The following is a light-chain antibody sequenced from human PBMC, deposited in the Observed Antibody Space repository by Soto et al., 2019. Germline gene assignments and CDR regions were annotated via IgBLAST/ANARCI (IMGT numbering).Light chain of an antibody. J-gene: IGKJ4*01. Sequence: DIQMTQSPSSLSASVGDRVTITCRASQNIANYVNWYQQKPGKAPKLLIFAASSLQSGVPSRFSGSGYGTEFTLTISSLQPDDFATYYCQQYNTYSSLTFGGGTKVDIK. CDR2: AAS. V-gene: IGKV1-39*01. CDR3: QQYNTYSSLT. CDR1: QNIANY.